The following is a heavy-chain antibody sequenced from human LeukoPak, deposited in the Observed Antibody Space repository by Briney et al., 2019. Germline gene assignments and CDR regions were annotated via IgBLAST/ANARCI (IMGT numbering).Heavy chain of an antibody. CDR2: IYYSGST. CDR3: ARGEDDSSGYNFDY. D-gene: IGHD3-22*01. V-gene: IGHV4-30-4*08. Sequence: PSETLSLTCTVSGGSISSGGYYWSWIRQHPGKGLEWIGYIYYSGSTYYNPSLKSRVTISVDTSKNQFSLKLSSVTAADTAVYYCARGEDDSSGYNFDYWGQGTLVTVSS. CDR1: GGSISSGGYY. J-gene: IGHJ4*02.